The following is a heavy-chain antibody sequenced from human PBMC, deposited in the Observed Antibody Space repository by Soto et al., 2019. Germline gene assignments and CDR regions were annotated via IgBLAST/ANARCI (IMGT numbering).Heavy chain of an antibody. CDR1: GYTFTSYY. CDR2: INPSGGST. Sequence: QVQLVQSGAEVKKPGASVKVSCKASGYTFTSYYMHWVRQAPGQGLEWMGIINPSGGSTSYAQKFQGRFTMTRDTSTSTDYMELSRLRSEDTAVYYCARDGGDIVVVPAAKGYYYGMDVWGQGTTVTVSS. CDR3: ARDGGDIVVVPAAKGYYYGMDV. J-gene: IGHJ6*02. D-gene: IGHD2-2*01. V-gene: IGHV1-46*01.